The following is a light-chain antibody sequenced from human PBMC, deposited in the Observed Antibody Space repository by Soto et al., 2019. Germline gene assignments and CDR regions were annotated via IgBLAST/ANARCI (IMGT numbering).Light chain of an antibody. V-gene: IGLV2-14*01. J-gene: IGLJ1*01. CDR3: SSYTITSTRL. CDR2: DVT. Sequence: QSALTQPASVSGSPGQSITISCTGTSSDIGAFDLVSWFQQHPGKAPKVMIFDVTIRPSGVSNRFSGSKSGNTASLTISGLQAEDEADYYCSSYTITSTRLFGTGTKLTVL. CDR1: SSDIGAFDL.